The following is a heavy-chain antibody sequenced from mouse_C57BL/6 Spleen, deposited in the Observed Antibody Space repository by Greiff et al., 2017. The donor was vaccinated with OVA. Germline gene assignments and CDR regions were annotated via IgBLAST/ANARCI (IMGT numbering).Heavy chain of an antibody. CDR3: AIKRDQYGSSPIYYARDY. CDR1: GYTFTSYW. Sequence: VQLQQPGAELVKPGASVKLSCKASGYTFTSYWMQWVKQRPGQGLEWIGEIDPSDSYTNYNQKFKGTATLTVDTSSSTAYMQLSSLTSEDSAVYYCAIKRDQYGSSPIYYARDYWGQGTSVTVSS. D-gene: IGHD1-1*01. J-gene: IGHJ4*01. V-gene: IGHV1-50*01. CDR2: IDPSDSYT.